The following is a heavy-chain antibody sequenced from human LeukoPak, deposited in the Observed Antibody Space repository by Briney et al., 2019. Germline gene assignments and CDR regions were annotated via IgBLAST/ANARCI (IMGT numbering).Heavy chain of an antibody. CDR2: INPNSGGT. J-gene: IGHJ3*02. V-gene: IGHV1-2*02. D-gene: IGHD3-3*01. CDR3: ARFGSKIQIRFLEWSLSLDI. CDR1: RYTFTRSF. Sequence: ASVKPSCKPSRYTFTRSFINWVRRSPGHGLEGLGWINPNSGGTNYAQKFQGRVTMTRDTSISTVYMELSRLRSDDTAVYYCARFGSKIQIRFLEWSLSLDIWGQGTMVTVSS.